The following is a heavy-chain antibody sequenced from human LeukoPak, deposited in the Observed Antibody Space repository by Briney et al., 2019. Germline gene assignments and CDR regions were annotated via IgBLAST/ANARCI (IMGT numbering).Heavy chain of an antibody. D-gene: IGHD1-1*01. CDR1: GGSISSSSYY. Sequence: SETLSLTCTVSGGSISSSSYYWGWIRQPPGKGLEWIGSIYYSGSTYYNPSLKSRVTISVDTSKNQFSLRLSSVTAADTAVYYCARRVGQRTTVDYWGQGTLVTVSS. V-gene: IGHV4-39*01. CDR3: ARRVGQRTTVDY. J-gene: IGHJ4*02. CDR2: IYYSGST.